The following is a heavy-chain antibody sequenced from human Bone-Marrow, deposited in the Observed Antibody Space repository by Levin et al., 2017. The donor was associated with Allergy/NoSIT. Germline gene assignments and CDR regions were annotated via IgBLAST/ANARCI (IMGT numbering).Heavy chain of an antibody. CDR2: ISYDGSNK. Sequence: PGGSLRLSCAASGFTFSSYAMHWVRQAPGKGLEWVAVISYDGSNKYYADSVKGRFTISRDNSKNTLYLQMNSLRAEDTAVYYCARVGYYYDSSGYYPHDAFDIWGQGTMVTVSS. CDR1: GFTFSSYA. D-gene: IGHD3-22*01. CDR3: ARVGYYYDSSGYYPHDAFDI. V-gene: IGHV3-30-3*01. J-gene: IGHJ3*02.